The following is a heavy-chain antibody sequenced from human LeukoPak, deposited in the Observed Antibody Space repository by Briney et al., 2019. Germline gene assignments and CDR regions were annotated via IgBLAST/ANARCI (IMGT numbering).Heavy chain of an antibody. Sequence: SETLSLTCTISGGSISTYYWSWIRQSPGKGLEWIGYIYYSGSTNYNPSLKSRVTISVDTSKNQFSLKLSSVTAADTAVYYCARQVAAAGIDYFDYWGQGTLVTVSS. D-gene: IGHD6-13*01. CDR3: ARQVAAAGIDYFDY. V-gene: IGHV4-59*01. CDR2: IYYSGST. CDR1: GGSISTYY. J-gene: IGHJ4*02.